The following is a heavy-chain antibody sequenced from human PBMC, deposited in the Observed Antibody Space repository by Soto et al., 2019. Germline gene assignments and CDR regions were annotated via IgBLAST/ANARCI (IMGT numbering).Heavy chain of an antibody. J-gene: IGHJ5*02. CDR2: TYFRPKWYN. D-gene: IGHD5-12*01. CDR3: AKGDNLGPKTGYAFDP. Sequence: PSQTLSLTCAISGDSVSSNTASWNWIGQSPSRGLEWLGRTYFRPKWYNDYAVSVKSRIIINPDTSNNQFSLQLNSVTPEDTAVYFCAKGDNLGPKTGYAFDPWGQGIMVTVSS. CDR1: GDSVSSNTAS. V-gene: IGHV6-1*01.